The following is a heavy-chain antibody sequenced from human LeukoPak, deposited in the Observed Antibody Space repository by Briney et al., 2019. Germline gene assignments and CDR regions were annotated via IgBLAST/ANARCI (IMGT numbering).Heavy chain of an antibody. CDR2: INIDGSST. CDR3: ARATSSRWGSFDV. J-gene: IGHJ3*01. D-gene: IGHD6-13*01. CDR1: GFIFSDYW. Sequence: PGGSLRLSCAASGFIFSDYWMIWVRQAPGKGLVWVSRINIDGSSTSYADSVKGRFTISRDNAKNTLYLQMSSLGADDTAVYYCARATSSRWGSFDVWGQGTMVTVST. V-gene: IGHV3-74*01.